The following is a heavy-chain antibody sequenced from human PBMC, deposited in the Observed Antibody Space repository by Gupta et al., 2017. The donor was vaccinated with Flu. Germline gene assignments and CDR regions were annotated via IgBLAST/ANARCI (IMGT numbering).Heavy chain of an antibody. CDR2: IWYDGSNK. CDR1: GFTFSSYG. V-gene: IGHV3-33*01. J-gene: IGHJ5*02. CDR3: ARDLMDTAMVRDENWFDP. D-gene: IGHD5-18*01. Sequence: QVQLVESGGGVVQPGRSLRLSCAGSGFTFSSYGMHWVSQAPGKGLEWVAVIWYDGSNKYYADSVKGRFTISRDNSKNTLYLQMNSLRAEDTAVYYCARDLMDTAMVRDENWFDPWGQGTLVTVSS.